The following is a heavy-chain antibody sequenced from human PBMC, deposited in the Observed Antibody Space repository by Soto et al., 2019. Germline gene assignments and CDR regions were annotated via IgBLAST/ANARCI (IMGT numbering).Heavy chain of an antibody. Sequence: PSETLSLTCTVSGGSISSYYWSWIRQPPGKGLEWIGYIYYSGSTNYNPSLKSRVTISVDTSKNQFSLKLSSVTAADTAVYYCARSTQYSGSYYDYWGQGTLVTVSS. CDR1: GGSISSYY. CDR3: ARSTQYSGSYYDY. J-gene: IGHJ4*02. V-gene: IGHV4-59*01. D-gene: IGHD1-26*01. CDR2: IYYSGST.